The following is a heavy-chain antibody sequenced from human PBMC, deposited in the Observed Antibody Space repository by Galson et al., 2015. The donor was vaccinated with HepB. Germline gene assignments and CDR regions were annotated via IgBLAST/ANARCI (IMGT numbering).Heavy chain of an antibody. CDR1: GFTFSDYY. CDR3: ARDKELWFGERSGFNY. J-gene: IGHJ4*02. D-gene: IGHD3-10*01. V-gene: IGHV3-11*01. Sequence: SLRLSCAASGFTFSDYYMSWIRQAPGKGLEWVSYISSSGSTIYYADSVKGRFTISRDNAKNSLYLQMNSLRAEDTAVYYCARDKELWFGERSGFNYWGQGTLVTVSS. CDR2: ISSSGSTI.